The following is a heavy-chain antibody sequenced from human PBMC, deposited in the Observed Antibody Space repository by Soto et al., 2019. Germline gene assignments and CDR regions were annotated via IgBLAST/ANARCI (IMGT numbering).Heavy chain of an antibody. J-gene: IGHJ4*02. CDR1: GFSLSNYW. V-gene: IGHV3-7*05. D-gene: IGHD2-21*01. CDR3: ARGCGCNGAAFDY. CDR2: INQDGSEK. Sequence: EVQLVESGGGLVQPGGSLRLSCAASGFSLSNYWMIWVRQAPGKGLEWVANINQDGSEKYYVDSVKGRFTLSRDNTKNSVNLEMNCRRAEDTAVYYCARGCGCNGAAFDYWGQGALVTVSS.